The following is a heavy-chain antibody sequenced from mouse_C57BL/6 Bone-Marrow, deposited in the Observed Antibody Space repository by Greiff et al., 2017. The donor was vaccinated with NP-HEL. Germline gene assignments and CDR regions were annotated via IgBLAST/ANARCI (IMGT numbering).Heavy chain of an antibody. CDR3: ARLNDGYYEAWFAY. CDR1: GFSLTSYG. CDR2: IWSGGST. Sequence: VQLQQSGPGLVQPSQSLSITCTVSGFSLTSYGVHWVRQSPGKGLEWLGVIWSGGSTDYNAAFISRLSISKDNSKSQVFFKMNSLQADDTAIYYCARLNDGYYEAWFAYWGQGTLVTVSA. D-gene: IGHD2-3*01. J-gene: IGHJ3*01. V-gene: IGHV2-2*01.